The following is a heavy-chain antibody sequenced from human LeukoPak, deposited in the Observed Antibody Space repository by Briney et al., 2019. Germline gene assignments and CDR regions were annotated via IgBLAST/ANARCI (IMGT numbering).Heavy chain of an antibody. V-gene: IGHV1-46*01. Sequence: ASVRVSFKASGYTFTTYYIRWMWHAPGQGLEWMGIINPSGGSTTYAQKFQGRVTMTRDTSTSTVYMELSSMRSGDTALYYCARGGVLDRGVYNCFDRWGQGTLVIVSS. CDR2: INPSGGST. D-gene: IGHD3-22*01. CDR1: GYTFTTYY. J-gene: IGHJ5*02. CDR3: ARGGVLDRGVYNCFDR.